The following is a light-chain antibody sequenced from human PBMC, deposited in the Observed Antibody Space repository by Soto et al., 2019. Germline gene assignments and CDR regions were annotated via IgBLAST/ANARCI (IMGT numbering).Light chain of an antibody. J-gene: IGLJ1*01. CDR1: SSNIGSNT. V-gene: IGLV1-44*01. CDR3: AAWDDSLNGYV. Sequence: QSVLTQPHSASGTPGQRVTISCSGSSSNIGSNTVNWYQQLPGTAPKLLILANNQRPSGVPDRFSGSKSGTSASLAISWLQSEEADYYCAAWDDSLNGYVFGTGTKLTVL. CDR2: ANN.